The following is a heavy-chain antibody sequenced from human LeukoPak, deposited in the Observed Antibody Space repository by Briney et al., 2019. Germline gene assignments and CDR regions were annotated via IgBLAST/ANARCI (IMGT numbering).Heavy chain of an antibody. CDR2: ISGSGGST. V-gene: IGHV3-23*01. J-gene: IGHJ4*02. D-gene: IGHD3-9*01. CDR3: ANGRYFDWLLFED. Sequence: GGSLRLSCAASGFTFSSYAMSWVRQAPGKGLEWVSAISGSGGSTYYADSVKGRFTISRDNSKSTLYPQMNSLRAEDTAVYYCANGRYFDWLLFEDWGQGTLVTVSS. CDR1: GFTFSSYA.